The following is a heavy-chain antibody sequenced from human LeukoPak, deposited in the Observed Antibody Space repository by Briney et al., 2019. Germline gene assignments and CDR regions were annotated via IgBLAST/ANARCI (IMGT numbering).Heavy chain of an antibody. CDR1: GFTFSSYA. J-gene: IGHJ4*02. D-gene: IGHD3-22*01. CDR2: ISYDGSNK. V-gene: IGHV3-30-3*01. Sequence: GRSLRLSCAASGFTFSSYAMHWVRQAPGKGLEWVAVISYDGSNKYYADSVKGRFTISRDNSKNTLYLQMNSLRAEDTAVYYCAKVIHRGYYYDSSAVGSFDYWGQGTLVTVSS. CDR3: AKVIHRGYYYDSSAVGSFDY.